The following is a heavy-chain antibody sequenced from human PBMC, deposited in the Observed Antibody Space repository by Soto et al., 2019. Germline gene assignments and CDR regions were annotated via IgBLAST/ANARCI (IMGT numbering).Heavy chain of an antibody. V-gene: IGHV4-59*01. D-gene: IGHD4-17*01. CDR2: VYYSGGT. Sequence: PLETLSLTCTVSGGSIRGYSWSWIRQPPGKGLEWIGYVYYSGGTNYSPSFKDRVTISVDTTENQFSLKVNSVTAADTAVYYCAREETPVSPHYFYYGLDAWGQGTTVTVSS. CDR3: AREETPVSPHYFYYGLDA. J-gene: IGHJ6*02. CDR1: GGSIRGYS.